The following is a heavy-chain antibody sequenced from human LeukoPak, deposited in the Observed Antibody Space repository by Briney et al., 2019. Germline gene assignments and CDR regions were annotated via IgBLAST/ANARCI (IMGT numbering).Heavy chain of an antibody. Sequence: SETLSLTCAVYGGSFSGYYWSWIRQPPGKGLEWIGEISHSGSPNYNPSLKSRVTISVDTSKNHFSLRLRSVTAADTAVYYCARGYARFYYYYMDVWGKGTTVTVSS. CDR2: ISHSGSP. CDR1: GGSFSGYY. CDR3: ARGYARFYYYYMDV. V-gene: IGHV4-34*01. D-gene: IGHD6-6*01. J-gene: IGHJ6*03.